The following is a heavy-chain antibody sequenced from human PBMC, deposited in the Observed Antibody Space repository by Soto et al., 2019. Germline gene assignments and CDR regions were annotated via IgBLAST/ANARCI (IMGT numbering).Heavy chain of an antibody. V-gene: IGHV3-7*03. CDR1: GLTFVSNW. D-gene: IGHD5-12*01. Sequence: GSLRLSCAASGLTFVSNWRSFVRHAPGKGLEWLANIKRDGSDKYYVDSVKGRFTISRDNAKNTLYLQMNSLRADDTAVYYCASLEWESSGYADYWGQGTQVTVSS. CDR3: ASLEWESSGYADY. J-gene: IGHJ4*02. CDR2: IKRDGSDK.